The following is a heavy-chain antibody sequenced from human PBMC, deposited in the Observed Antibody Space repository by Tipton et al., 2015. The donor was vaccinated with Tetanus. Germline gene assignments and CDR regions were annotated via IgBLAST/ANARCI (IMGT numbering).Heavy chain of an antibody. J-gene: IGHJ3*01. CDR2: INEGGST. V-gene: IGHV4-34*01. CDR3: ARWIGVIPVTGNDAFDV. CDR1: GGSLSDYY. D-gene: IGHD3-16*01. Sequence: GLVKPSETLSLTCAVSGGSLSDYYWSWIRQSPGKGLEWIGEINEGGSTNYNPSLESRVSIPVDTSKHRFSLKVNSVIAADTATYYCARWIGVIPVTGNDAFDVWGPGAMVTVSS.